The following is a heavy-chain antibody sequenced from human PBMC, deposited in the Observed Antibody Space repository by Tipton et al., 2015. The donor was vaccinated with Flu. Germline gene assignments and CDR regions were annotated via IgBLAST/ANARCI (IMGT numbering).Heavy chain of an antibody. D-gene: IGHD3-3*01. J-gene: IGHJ5*02. CDR3: ARVSPGVESWFDP. CDR2: IFHSGST. CDR1: GDSMTSSRYY. V-gene: IGHV4-39*07. Sequence: LSCSVSGDSMTSSRYYWGWIRQPPGKGLEWIGSIFHSGSTYYNPSLKSRVTISADTSKNQFSLKLISVTAADTAVYYCARVSPGVESWFDPWGQGTLVTVSS.